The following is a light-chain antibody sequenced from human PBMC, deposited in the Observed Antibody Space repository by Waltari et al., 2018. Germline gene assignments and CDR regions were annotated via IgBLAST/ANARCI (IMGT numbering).Light chain of an antibody. CDR3: QQYGTSPPWT. CDR1: QTIPSRY. J-gene: IGKJ1*01. V-gene: IGKV3-20*01. Sequence: VLTQSPGTLSLSPGERATLSCRASQTIPSRYLAWYQRRPGQAPRLLIYGASSRATGIPDRFSGSRSGTDFTLTISRLEPEDFAVYYCQQYGTSPPWTFGPGTKVEIK. CDR2: GAS.